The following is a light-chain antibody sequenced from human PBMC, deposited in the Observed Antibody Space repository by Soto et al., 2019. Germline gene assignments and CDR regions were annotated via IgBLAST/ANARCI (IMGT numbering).Light chain of an antibody. CDR2: DAS. J-gene: IGKJ1*01. CDR1: ENIKKW. Sequence: DLQLTQSPSALAASVGDRVTITCWTSENIKKWLGWYQQTPGKAPKVPISDASRLETGVPSRFSGSGYGTDFTLTITSLQTDDFGTYHCQQYDVHPKTFGQGTKVDI. CDR3: QQYDVHPKT. V-gene: IGKV1-5*01.